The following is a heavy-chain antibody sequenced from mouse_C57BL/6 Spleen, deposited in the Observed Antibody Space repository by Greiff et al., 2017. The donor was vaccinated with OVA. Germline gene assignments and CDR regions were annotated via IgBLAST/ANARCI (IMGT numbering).Heavy chain of an antibody. CDR2: INPSNGGT. J-gene: IGHJ1*03. CDR3: ARELRISGSSYAPWCIDV. D-gene: IGHD1-1*01. Sequence: QVQLQQPGTELVKPGASVKLSCKASGYTFTSYWMHWVKQRPGQGREWSGNINPSNGGTNYNEKIKSKDTRTGDKSSRTAYMQLSSLTSEDSTVYYCARELRISGSSYAPWCIDVWGTGTTVTVSS. V-gene: IGHV1-53*01. CDR1: GYTFTSYW.